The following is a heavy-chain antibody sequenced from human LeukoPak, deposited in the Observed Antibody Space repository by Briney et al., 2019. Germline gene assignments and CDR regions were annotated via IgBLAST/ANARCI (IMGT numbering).Heavy chain of an antibody. J-gene: IGHJ6*03. V-gene: IGHV1-18*01. D-gene: IGHD6-25*01. CDR1: GYTFTSYG. Sequence: GASVKVSCKASGYTFTSYGISWVRQAPGQGLEWMGWISAYNGNTNYAQKLQGRVTMTTDTSTSTAYMELRSLRSDDTAVYYCATLDHEDQRGYYYYMDVWGKGTTVTVSS. CDR3: ATLDHEDQRGYYYYMDV. CDR2: ISAYNGNT.